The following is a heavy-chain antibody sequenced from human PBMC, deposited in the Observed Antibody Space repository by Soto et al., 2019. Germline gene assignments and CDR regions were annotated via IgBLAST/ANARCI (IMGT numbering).Heavy chain of an antibody. V-gene: IGHV3-23*01. D-gene: IGHD3-22*01. J-gene: IGHJ4*02. Sequence: EVQLLESGGGLVQPGGSLRLSCAASGFTFSTYAMGWARQAPGKGLGWVSSISSGGGQTYYADSVKGRFTISRDNSKNTLYLQISSLIAEDTAIYYCAKGRYYDIGGYGDCWGQGTLVTGSS. CDR2: ISSGGGQT. CDR3: AKGRYYDIGGYGDC. CDR1: GFTFSTYA.